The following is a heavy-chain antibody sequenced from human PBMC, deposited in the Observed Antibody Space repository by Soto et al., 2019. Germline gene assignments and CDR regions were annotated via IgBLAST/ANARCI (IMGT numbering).Heavy chain of an antibody. V-gene: IGHV3-66*01. Sequence: ESGGGLVQPGGSPRLSCAASGFTVSSNYMSWVRQAPGKGLEWVSVIYSGGSTYYADSVKGRFTISRDNSKNTLYLQMNSLRAEDTAVYYCARGSTLDAFDIWGQGTMVTVSS. D-gene: IGHD3-10*01. CDR3: ARGSTLDAFDI. CDR2: IYSGGST. CDR1: GFTVSSNY. J-gene: IGHJ3*02.